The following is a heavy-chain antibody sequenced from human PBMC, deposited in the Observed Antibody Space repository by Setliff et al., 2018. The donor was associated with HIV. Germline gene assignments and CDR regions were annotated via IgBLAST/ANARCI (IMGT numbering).Heavy chain of an antibody. V-gene: IGHV4-38-2*02. Sequence: SETLSLTCTVSGYSISSGYYWGWIRQPPGKGLEWIGSIYHSGITYYNSSLKSRVTISVDTSKNQFSLNLTSVTAADTAVYYCARLGWQQNYYYYYMDVWGKGTTVTVSS. J-gene: IGHJ6*03. D-gene: IGHD6-13*01. CDR1: GYSISSGYY. CDR3: ARLGWQQNYYYYYMDV. CDR2: IYHSGIT.